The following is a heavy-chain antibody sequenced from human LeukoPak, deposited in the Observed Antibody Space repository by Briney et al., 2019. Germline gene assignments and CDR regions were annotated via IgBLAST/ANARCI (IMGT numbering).Heavy chain of an antibody. V-gene: IGHV4-59*08. CDR1: GGSISSYY. J-gene: IGHJ4*02. CDR2: IYYSGST. D-gene: IGHD3-22*01. CDR3: ARPTYGSSGYYLDY. Sequence: SETLSLTCSVSGGSISSYYWSWIRQPPGKGPEWIGYIYYSGSTNYNPSLKSRVTISVDTSNNQFSLKLSSVTAADTAVYYCARPTYGSSGYYLDYWGQGTLVTVSS.